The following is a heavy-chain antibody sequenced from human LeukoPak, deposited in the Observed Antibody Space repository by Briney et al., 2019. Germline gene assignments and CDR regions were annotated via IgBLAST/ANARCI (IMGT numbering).Heavy chain of an antibody. V-gene: IGHV4-59*11. J-gene: IGHJ4*02. CDR3: AKAGDYNDLPY. Sequence: SETLSLTCTVSGGSITGHYWSWVRQSPQKGLEWIGYIYYSGTTTNYNPSLKSRVTMAVDRAENQFSLKLTDVTAADTAVYYCAKAGDYNDLPYWGQGTLVTVSS. CDR1: GGSITGHY. D-gene: IGHD4-17*01. CDR2: IYYSGTTT.